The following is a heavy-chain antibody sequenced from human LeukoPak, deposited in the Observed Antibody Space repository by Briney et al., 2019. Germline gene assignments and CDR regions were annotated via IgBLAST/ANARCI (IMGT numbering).Heavy chain of an antibody. CDR1: GFTFSSYT. Sequence: GGSLRLSCAASGFTFSSYTMHWIRQAPGKGLEWVSSISGSNSYIFYADSVKGRFTVSRDNAKDSLYLQMNSLRAEDTAVYYCARDPAGGAYDLWGHGTLVTVSS. V-gene: IGHV3-21*01. CDR2: ISGSNSYI. J-gene: IGHJ3*01. CDR3: ARDPAGGAYDL.